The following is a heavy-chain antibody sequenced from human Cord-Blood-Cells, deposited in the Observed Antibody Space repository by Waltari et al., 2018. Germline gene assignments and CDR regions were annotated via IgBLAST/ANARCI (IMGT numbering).Heavy chain of an antibody. CDR1: GGPISSSRYY. Sequence: LQLQASGTGLVKPSEPLSLTCTVSGGPISSSRYYWDWIRPPPGKGLECIGSIYYSGSTYYNPSLKRRVTISVDTSKNQFSLKLSSVTAADTAVYYCAVEWSGYYDYWGQGTLVTVSS. CDR2: IYYSGST. J-gene: IGHJ4*02. V-gene: IGHV4-39*01. D-gene: IGHD3-3*01. CDR3: AVEWSGYYDY.